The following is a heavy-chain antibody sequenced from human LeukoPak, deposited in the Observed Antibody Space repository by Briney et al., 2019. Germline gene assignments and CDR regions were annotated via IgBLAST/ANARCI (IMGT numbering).Heavy chain of an antibody. D-gene: IGHD1-1*01. CDR2: IYTSGGT. Sequence: PSETLSLTCTVSGGSISSYYWSWIRQPPGKGLEWIGYIYTSGGTNYNPSLKSRVTISVDTSKNQFSLKLNSVTAADTAVYYCTRQRHADIVGTTVFDYWGQGTLVTVSS. CDR1: GGSISSYY. V-gene: IGHV4-4*09. J-gene: IGHJ4*02. CDR3: TRQRHADIVGTTVFDY.